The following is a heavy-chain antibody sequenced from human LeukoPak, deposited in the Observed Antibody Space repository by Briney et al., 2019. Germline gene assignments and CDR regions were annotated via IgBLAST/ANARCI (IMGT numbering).Heavy chain of an antibody. CDR3: ARIGSQGYFDY. J-gene: IGHJ4*02. CDR1: GGSISSYY. Sequence: SETLSLTCTVSGGSISSYYWSWIRQPPGKGLEWIGYIYYSGSTNYNPSLKSRVTISVDTSKNQFSLKLSSVTAADTAVYHCARIGSQGYFDYWGQGTLVTVSS. V-gene: IGHV4-59*01. CDR2: IYYSGST. D-gene: IGHD2-15*01.